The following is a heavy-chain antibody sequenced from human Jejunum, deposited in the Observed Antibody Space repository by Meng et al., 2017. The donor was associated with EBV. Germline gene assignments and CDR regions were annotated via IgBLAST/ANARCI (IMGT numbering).Heavy chain of an antibody. CDR1: CGSIGSYD. CDR2: IYYNGNT. D-gene: IGHD2-15*01. CDR3: ARDRGWVVAAHYFHD. V-gene: IGHV4-59*01. Sequence: HEAVTGLVQPSDTLSLTHTVSCGSIGSYDWNWIRQPPGKGLESIGYIYYNGNTNYNPSLKSRVTISVDTSKNQFSLKLTSVTAADTAVYYCARDRGWVVAAHYFHDWGQGILVTVSS. J-gene: IGHJ4*02.